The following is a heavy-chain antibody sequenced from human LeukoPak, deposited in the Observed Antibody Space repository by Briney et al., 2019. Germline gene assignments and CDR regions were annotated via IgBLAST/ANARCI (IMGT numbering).Heavy chain of an antibody. CDR1: GYTFTSNY. J-gene: IGHJ4*02. CDR2: IYPRDGST. V-gene: IGHV1-46*01. Sequence: ASVKVSCKASGYTFTSNYINWVRQAPGQGLEWMGMIYPRDGSTSYAQKFQGRVTVTRDTSTSTVHMELSGPRSEDTAVYYCARDQEGFDYWGQGTLVTVSS. CDR3: ARDQEGFDY.